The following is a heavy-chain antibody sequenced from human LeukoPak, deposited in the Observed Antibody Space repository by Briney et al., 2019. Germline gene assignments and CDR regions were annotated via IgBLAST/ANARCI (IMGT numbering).Heavy chain of an antibody. D-gene: IGHD3-3*01. J-gene: IGHJ6*02. V-gene: IGHV3-7*01. CDR1: GFTFSRDL. CDR3: ARPKKDFWSGRFYVYHVLGV. Sequence: GGSLRLSCAASGFTFSRDLMTWVRQAPGKGLEWVANIKEDGSGKYYVDSVKGRFTISRDNAKNSLYLEMNSLRVEDTAVYYCARPKKDFWSGRFYVYHVLGVWGQGTTVTVSS. CDR2: IKEDGSGK.